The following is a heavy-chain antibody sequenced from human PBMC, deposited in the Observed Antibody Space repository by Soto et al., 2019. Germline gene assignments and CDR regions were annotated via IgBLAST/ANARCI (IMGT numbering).Heavy chain of an antibody. D-gene: IGHD3-3*01. CDR3: ARMIFGRNVYYGMDV. CDR2: IDWDDDK. Sequence: SGPTLVNPTQTLTLTCTFSGFSLSTGKMSVSWIRQPPGKALEWLARIDWDDDKFYNTSLKTRLTISKDTSKNQVVLTMTDMDPVDTATYYCARMIFGRNVYYGMDVWGQGTTVTVSS. V-gene: IGHV2-70*17. J-gene: IGHJ6*02. CDR1: GFSLSTGKMS.